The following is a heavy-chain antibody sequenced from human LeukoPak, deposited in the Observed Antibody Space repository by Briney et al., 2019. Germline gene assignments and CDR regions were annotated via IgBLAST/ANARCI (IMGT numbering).Heavy chain of an antibody. CDR1: GFTFSNYS. D-gene: IGHD5-18*01. CDR3: ARDRHTAMVYYYYYLDV. CDR2: ISPSSHYI. V-gene: IGHV3-21*04. Sequence: GGSLRLSCAGSGFTFSNYSINWVRQAPGKGLEWVSSISPSSHYIYYADSVRGRFTISRDNARNSLYLQMNSLRDEDTAVYYCARDRHTAMVYYYYYLDVWGTGTTVTVSS. J-gene: IGHJ6*03.